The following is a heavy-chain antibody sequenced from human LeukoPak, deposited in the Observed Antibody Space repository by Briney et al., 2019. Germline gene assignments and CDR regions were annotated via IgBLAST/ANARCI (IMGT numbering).Heavy chain of an antibody. CDR1: GYTFTNYG. V-gene: IGHV1-18*01. Sequence: ASVKVSCKASGYTFTNYGISWVRQAPGQGLEWMGWISTYNGNTNYAQKLQGRVTMTTDTSTSTVYMELRSLRSDDTAVYYCARGSLWGSTYVDTFDIWGQGTMVTVSS. CDR2: ISTYNGNT. D-gene: IGHD2-2*01. CDR3: ARGSLWGSTYVDTFDI. J-gene: IGHJ3*02.